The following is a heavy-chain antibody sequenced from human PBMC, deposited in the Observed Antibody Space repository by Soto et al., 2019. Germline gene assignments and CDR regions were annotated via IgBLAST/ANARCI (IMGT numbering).Heavy chain of an antibody. Sequence: SETLSLTCTVSGGSISSGDYYWSWIRQPPGKGLEWIGYIYYSGSTYYNPSLKSRVTISVDTSKNQFSLKLSSVTAADTAVYYCARVETGNTPGGIYGMDVWGQGTTVTVSS. D-gene: IGHD1-7*01. CDR2: IYYSGST. V-gene: IGHV4-30-4*01. J-gene: IGHJ6*02. CDR3: ARVETGNTPGGIYGMDV. CDR1: GGSISSGDYY.